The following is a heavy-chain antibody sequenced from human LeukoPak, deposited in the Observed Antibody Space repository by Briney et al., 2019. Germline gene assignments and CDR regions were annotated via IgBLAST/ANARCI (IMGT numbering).Heavy chain of an antibody. D-gene: IGHD3-22*01. CDR1: GFTFSDYY. CDR2: ISSSSSYT. J-gene: IGHJ4*02. Sequence: GGSLRLSCAASGFTFSDYYMSWLRQAPGKGLEWVSYISSSSSYTNYADSVKGRFTISRDNAKNSLYLQMNSLRAEDTAVYYCARDREYYYDSSGYREIDYWGQGTLVTVSS. V-gene: IGHV3-11*06. CDR3: ARDREYYYDSSGYREIDY.